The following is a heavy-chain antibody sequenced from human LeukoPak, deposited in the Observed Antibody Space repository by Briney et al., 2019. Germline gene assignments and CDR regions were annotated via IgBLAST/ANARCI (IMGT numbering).Heavy chain of an antibody. CDR1: GYSISTGYY. J-gene: IGHJ6*03. D-gene: IGHD6-13*01. Sequence: SETLSLTCTVSGYSISTGYYWGWVRQPPGKRLEWIGTVYHSGSTYYNPSLRSRAAISVDTSRNQFSLRLRSMTAADTAVYYCAAGIYYFYYMDVWGKGTTVTVSS. CDR3: AAGIYYFYYMDV. CDR2: VYHSGST. V-gene: IGHV4-38-2*02.